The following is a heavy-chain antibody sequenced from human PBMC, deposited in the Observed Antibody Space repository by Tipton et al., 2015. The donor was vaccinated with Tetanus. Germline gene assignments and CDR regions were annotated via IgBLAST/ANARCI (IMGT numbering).Heavy chain of an antibody. Sequence: TLSLTCSVSGGSISSGGYFWNWVRQHPGKGLEWIGYIYYSGNTYINPSLKSRVTMSVDTSKNQISLNLSSVTAADTAVYYCARERGGGRVVRLNWFDPWGQGALVTVSS. CDR2: IYYSGNT. D-gene: IGHD6-6*01. CDR1: GGSISSGGYF. V-gene: IGHV4-31*03. CDR3: ARERGGGRVVRLNWFDP. J-gene: IGHJ5*02.